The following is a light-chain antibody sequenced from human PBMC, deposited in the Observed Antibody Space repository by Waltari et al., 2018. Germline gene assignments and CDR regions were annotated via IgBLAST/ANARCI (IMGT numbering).Light chain of an antibody. V-gene: IGLV2-8*01. Sequence: QSALTQPPPASGSPGQSVTIPCTGTSSDIGGYNYFPWYQHHPDKAPKLMIYEVSKRPSGVPDRFSGSKSDNTASLTVSGLQAEDEADYYCSSYAGSDNFVVFGGGTKLTVL. CDR1: SSDIGGYNY. J-gene: IGLJ2*01. CDR3: SSYAGSDNFVV. CDR2: EVS.